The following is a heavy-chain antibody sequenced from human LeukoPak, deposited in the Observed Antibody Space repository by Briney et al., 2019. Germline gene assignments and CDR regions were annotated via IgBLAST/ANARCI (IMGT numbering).Heavy chain of an antibody. Sequence: GRSLRLSCAASGITFSSYGMHWVRQAPGKGLEWVAVISYDGSNKYYADSVKGRFTISRDNSKNTLYLQMNSLRAEDTAVYYCAKGYGNFDWLLGDYWGQGTLVTVSS. J-gene: IGHJ4*02. V-gene: IGHV3-30*18. CDR3: AKGYGNFDWLLGDY. CDR2: ISYDGSNK. D-gene: IGHD3-9*01. CDR1: GITFSSYG.